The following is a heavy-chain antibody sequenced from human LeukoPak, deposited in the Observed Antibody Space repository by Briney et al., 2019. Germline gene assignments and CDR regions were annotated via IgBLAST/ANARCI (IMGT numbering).Heavy chain of an antibody. CDR1: GFTFSSYW. CDR2: IKQDGSEK. J-gene: IGHJ3*02. D-gene: IGHD3-22*01. Sequence: PGGSLRLSCAASGFTFSSYWMSWVRQAPGKGLEWVANIKQDGSEKYYVDSVKGRFTISRDNAKNSLYLQMNSLRAEETAVYYCAREISTYYYDSSGYYGLDAFDIWGQGTMVTVSS. CDR3: AREISTYYYDSSGYYGLDAFDI. V-gene: IGHV3-7*01.